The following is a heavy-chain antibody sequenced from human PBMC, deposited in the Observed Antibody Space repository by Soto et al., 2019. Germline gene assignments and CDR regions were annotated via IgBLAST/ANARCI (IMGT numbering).Heavy chain of an antibody. J-gene: IGHJ3*01. CDR2: IYYSGNT. CDR3: ARNSGGYCTSSSCYGFDV. Sequence: QVQLQESGPGLVKPSETLSLTCNVSGDSISSYYWSWIRQPPGRGLEWIGYIYYSGNTKYNPSLNSRVTISVDTSKNQFSLRLNSVTAADTAVYYCARNSGGYCTSSSCYGFDVWGQGTMVTVSS. V-gene: IGHV4-59*01. CDR1: GDSISSYY. D-gene: IGHD2-2*01.